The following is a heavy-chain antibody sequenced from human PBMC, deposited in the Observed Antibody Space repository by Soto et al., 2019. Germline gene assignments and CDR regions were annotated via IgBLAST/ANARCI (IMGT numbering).Heavy chain of an antibody. Sequence: QVQLVQSGAEVKKPGSSVKVSCKASGGTFSSYAISWVRQAPGQGLEWMGGIIAIFGTANYAQKFQGRVTITADQSTSTAYRERSSLRSEDTAVYYCARVQGYYDSCGYLGKHNWFDPWGQGTLVPVSS. CDR2: IIAIFGTA. CDR3: ARVQGYYDSCGYLGKHNWFDP. J-gene: IGHJ5*02. D-gene: IGHD3-22*01. V-gene: IGHV1-69*01. CDR1: GGTFSSYA.